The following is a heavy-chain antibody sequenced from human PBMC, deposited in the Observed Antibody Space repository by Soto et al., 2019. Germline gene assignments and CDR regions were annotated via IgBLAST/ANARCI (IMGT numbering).Heavy chain of an antibody. CDR1: GFTFSSYG. CDR3: ATGWGGSYQPFCY. J-gene: IGHJ4*02. V-gene: IGHV3-33*01. Sequence: GGSLRLSCAASGFTFSSYGMHWVRQAPGKGLEWVAVIWYDGSNKYYADSVKGRFTISRDNSKNTLYLQMNSLRAEDTAVYYCATGWGGSYQPFCYWGQGTLVTVSS. CDR2: IWYDGSNK. D-gene: IGHD1-26*01.